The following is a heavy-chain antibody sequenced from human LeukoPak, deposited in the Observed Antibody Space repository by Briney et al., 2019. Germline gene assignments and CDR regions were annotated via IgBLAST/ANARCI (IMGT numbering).Heavy chain of an antibody. CDR1: GYNFTSYW. Sequence: GESLKISCKGSGYNFTSYWIGWVRQTPGKGQAWMGMIYPGDSDTRYSPSYQGQVTISADKSISTAYLQWSSLKASNTAMDYCARKYSSGRGSAFDIWGQGTMVTVSS. D-gene: IGHD6-19*01. V-gene: IGHV5-51*01. J-gene: IGHJ3*02. CDR2: IYPGDSDT. CDR3: ARKYSSGRGSAFDI.